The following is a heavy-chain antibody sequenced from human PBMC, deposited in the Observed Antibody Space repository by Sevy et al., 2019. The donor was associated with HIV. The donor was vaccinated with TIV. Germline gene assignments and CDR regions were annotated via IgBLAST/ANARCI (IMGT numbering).Heavy chain of an antibody. CDR1: GFSFQYS. Sequence: GGSLRLSCRVSGFSFQYSMNWVRQAPGKGLEWVSSISSSSNYIYYAYSLKGRFTVSRDNAKNSVYLQMNSLRAEDTAVYYCARDRRELSYDSSGYSDAFDIWGQGTLVTVSS. V-gene: IGHV3-21*01. D-gene: IGHD3-22*01. J-gene: IGHJ3*02. CDR3: ARDRRELSYDSSGYSDAFDI. CDR2: ISSSSNYI.